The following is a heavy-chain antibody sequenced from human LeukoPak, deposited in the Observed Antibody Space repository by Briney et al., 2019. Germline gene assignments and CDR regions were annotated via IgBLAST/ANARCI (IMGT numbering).Heavy chain of an antibody. CDR1: GGSISSYY. D-gene: IGHD3-10*01. Sequence: SETLSLTCTVSGGSISSYYWSWIRQPPGKGLEWIGYIYYSGSTNYNPSLKSRVTISVDTSKNQFSLKLSSVTAADTAVYYCARDGFGELLGWFDPWGQGTLVTVSS. CDR3: ARDGFGELLGWFDP. CDR2: IYYSGST. V-gene: IGHV4-59*12. J-gene: IGHJ5*02.